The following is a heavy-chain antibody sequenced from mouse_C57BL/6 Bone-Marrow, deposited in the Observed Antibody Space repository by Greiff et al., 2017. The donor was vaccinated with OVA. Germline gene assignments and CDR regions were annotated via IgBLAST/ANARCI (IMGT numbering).Heavy chain of an antibody. CDR1: GYSITSGYY. V-gene: IGHV3-6*01. CDR2: ISYDGSN. J-gene: IGHJ4*01. CDR3: AREVAYYYAMDY. Sequence: EVKLVESGPGLVKPSQSLSLTCSVTGYSITSGYYWNWIRQFPGNKLEWMGYISYDGSNNYNPTLKNRISITRDTSKNQFFLKLNSVTTEDTATYDCAREVAYYYAMDYWGQGTSVTVSS. D-gene: IGHD1-1*02.